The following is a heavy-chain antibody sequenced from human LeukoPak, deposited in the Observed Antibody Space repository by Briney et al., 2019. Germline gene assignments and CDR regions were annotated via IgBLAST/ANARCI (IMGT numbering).Heavy chain of an antibody. D-gene: IGHD5-18*01. CDR2: INFDGSST. J-gene: IGHJ4*02. V-gene: IGHV3-74*01. CDR1: GFTFSSYW. Sequence: GGSLRLSCAASGFTFSSYWMYWVRQAPGKGLGWVSRINFDGSSTNYADSVKGRFTISRDNAKNTLYLQMNSLKAEDTAVYYCARGQYSYGYVVHLIWGQGTLVTVSS. CDR3: ARGQYSYGYVVHLI.